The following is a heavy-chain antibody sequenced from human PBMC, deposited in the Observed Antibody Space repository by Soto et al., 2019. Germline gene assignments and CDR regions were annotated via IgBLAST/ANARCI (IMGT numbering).Heavy chain of an antibody. J-gene: IGHJ4*02. CDR2: ISYDGSNK. Sequence: RLCGAASRFIFSGCGMNVVRKAPGKGLEWVAVISYDGSNKYYADSVKGRFTISRDNSKNTLYLQMNSLRAEDTAVYYCAKDSGYDSPLVYWGQGTLVTVSS. CDR1: RFIFSGCG. V-gene: IGHV3-30*18. CDR3: AKDSGYDSPLVY. D-gene: IGHD5-12*01.